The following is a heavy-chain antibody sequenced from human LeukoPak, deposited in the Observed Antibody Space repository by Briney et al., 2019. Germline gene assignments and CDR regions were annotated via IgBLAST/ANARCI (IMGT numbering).Heavy chain of an antibody. Sequence: KPSETLSLTCTVSGGSISSSSYYWGWIRQPPGKGLEWIGSIYYSGSTYYNPSLKSRVTISVDTSKNQFSLKLSSVTAADTAVYYCARLARWFGEFPGNGWYFDLWGRGTLVTVSS. CDR1: GGSISSSSYY. V-gene: IGHV4-39*01. J-gene: IGHJ2*01. CDR3: ARLARWFGEFPGNGWYFDL. CDR2: IYYSGST. D-gene: IGHD3-10*01.